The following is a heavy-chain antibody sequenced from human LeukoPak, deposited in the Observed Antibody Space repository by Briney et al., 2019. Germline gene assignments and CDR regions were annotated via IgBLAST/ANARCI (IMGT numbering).Heavy chain of an antibody. CDR3: ARVRPATHRYFDY. CDR2: INPSGGST. CDR1: GYTFTSYG. D-gene: IGHD3-10*01. J-gene: IGHJ4*02. V-gene: IGHV1-46*01. Sequence: ASVKVSCKASGYTFTSYGISWVRQAPGQGLEWMGIINPSGGSTSYAQKFQGRVTVTRDMSTSTVYMELSSLRSEDTAVYYCARVRPATHRYFDYWGQGTLVTVSS.